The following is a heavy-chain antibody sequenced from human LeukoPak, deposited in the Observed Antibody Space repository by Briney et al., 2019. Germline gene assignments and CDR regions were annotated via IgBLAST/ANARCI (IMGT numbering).Heavy chain of an antibody. J-gene: IGHJ3*02. CDR3: ATVVACGQWLVDDAFDI. D-gene: IGHD6-19*01. V-gene: IGHV1-24*01. CDR2: FDPERGET. Sequence: ASVKVSCKFSGYILTQLSMHWVRQAPGKGPEWMGGFDPERGETIYAQKFQGRVTMTEDTSADTDFMELSSLRTEHTAVYYCATVVACGQWLVDDAFDIWGQGTMVIVSS. CDR1: GYILTQLS.